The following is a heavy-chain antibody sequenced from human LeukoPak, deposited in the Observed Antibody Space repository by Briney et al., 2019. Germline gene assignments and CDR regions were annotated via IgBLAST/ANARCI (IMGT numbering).Heavy chain of an antibody. D-gene: IGHD2-2*01. CDR2: IYYSGST. J-gene: IGHJ6*03. V-gene: IGHV4-59*08. CDR3: ARVAMSLNYYYYYMDV. Sequence: SETLSLTCTVSGGSISSYYWSWIRQPPGKGLEWIGYIYYSGSTNYNPSLKSRVTISVDTSKNQFSLKLSSVTAADTAVYYCARVAMSLNYYYYYMDVWGKGTTVTISS. CDR1: GGSISSYY.